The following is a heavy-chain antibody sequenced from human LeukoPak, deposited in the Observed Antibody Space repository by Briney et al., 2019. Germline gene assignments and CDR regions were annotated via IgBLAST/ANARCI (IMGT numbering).Heavy chain of an antibody. J-gene: IGHJ4*02. CDR1: GYTFTSYA. CDR2: INTNTGNP. D-gene: IGHD5-12*01. CDR3: ARDQVYSGYDYDYFDY. V-gene: IGHV7-4-1*02. Sequence: ASVKVSCKASGYTFTSYAMNWVQQAPGQGLEWMGWINTNTGNPTYAQGFTGRFVFSLDTSVSTAYLQISSLKAEDTAVYYCARDQVYSGYDYDYFDYWGQGTLVTVSS.